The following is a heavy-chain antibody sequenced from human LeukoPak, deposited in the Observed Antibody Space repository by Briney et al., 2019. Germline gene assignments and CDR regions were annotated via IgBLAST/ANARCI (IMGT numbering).Heavy chain of an antibody. CDR1: GDSIGLYH. CDR3: ARDRAAGSDWLDP. J-gene: IGHJ5*02. CDR2: VYYNGST. Sequence: PSETLSLTCTVPGDSIGLYHWTWIRQPPGKGRERIGYVYYNGSTKYNLSPTSRVTISIDTPKNQFSLKLSSLTAADSAVYYCARDRAAGSDWLDPWGEGTLVTVSS. D-gene: IGHD3-10*01. V-gene: IGHV4-59*01.